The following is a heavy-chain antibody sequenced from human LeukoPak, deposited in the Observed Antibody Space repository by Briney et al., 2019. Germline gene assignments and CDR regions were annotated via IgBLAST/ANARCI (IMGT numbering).Heavy chain of an antibody. J-gene: IGHJ4*02. CDR3: TTVRRWEPDY. Sequence: PGGSLRLSCAASGFTFSSYGMHWVRQAPGKGLEWVAVIWYDGSNKYYAASVKGRFTISRDNSKNTLYLQINSLRAEDTAVYYCTTVRRWEPDYWGQGTLVTVSS. CDR1: GFTFSSYG. D-gene: IGHD1-26*01. CDR2: IWYDGSNK. V-gene: IGHV3-33*01.